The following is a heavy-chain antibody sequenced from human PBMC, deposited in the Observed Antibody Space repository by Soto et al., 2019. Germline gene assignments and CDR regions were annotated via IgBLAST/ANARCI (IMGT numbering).Heavy chain of an antibody. CDR1: GGSISSGGYY. D-gene: IGHD6-13*01. CDR2: IYYSGST. J-gene: IGHJ1*01. Sequence: QVQLQESGPGLVKPSQTLSLTCTVSGGSISSGGYYWSWIRQHPGKGLEWIGYIYYSGSTYYTPSLKSRVTISVDTSKNQFSLKLSSVTAADTAVYYCARGNSSSWYSEYFQHWGQGTLVTVSS. V-gene: IGHV4-31*03. CDR3: ARGNSSSWYSEYFQH.